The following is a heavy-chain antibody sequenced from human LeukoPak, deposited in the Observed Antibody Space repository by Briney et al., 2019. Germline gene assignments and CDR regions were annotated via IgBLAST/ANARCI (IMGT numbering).Heavy chain of an antibody. Sequence: VASVKVSCKSSGGTFSSYAIIWVRQAPGQGLKWMGGIIPIFGTANYAQKFQGRVTITADESTSTAYMELSSLRSEDTAVYYCARAVSQLLNPRGMDVWGQGTTVTVSS. J-gene: IGHJ6*02. V-gene: IGHV1-69*13. CDR2: IIPIFGTA. CDR3: ARAVSQLLNPRGMDV. D-gene: IGHD2-2*01. CDR1: GGTFSSYA.